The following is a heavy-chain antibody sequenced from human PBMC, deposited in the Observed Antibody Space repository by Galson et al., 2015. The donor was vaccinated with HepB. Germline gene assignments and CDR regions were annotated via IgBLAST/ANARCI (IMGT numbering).Heavy chain of an antibody. J-gene: IGHJ4*02. CDR3: AKVGLLWLSHHYFDY. Sequence: SLRLSCAASGFTFSNHSINWVRQAPGKGLEWVSAISGSGGSTYYADSVKGRFTISRDNSKNTLYLQMNSLRAEDTAVYYCAKVGLLWLSHHYFDYWGQGTLVTVSS. CDR2: ISGSGGST. V-gene: IGHV3-23*01. D-gene: IGHD2-21*01. CDR1: GFTFSNHS.